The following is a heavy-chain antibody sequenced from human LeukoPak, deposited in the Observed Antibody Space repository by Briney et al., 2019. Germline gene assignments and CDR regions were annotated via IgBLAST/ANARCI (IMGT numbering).Heavy chain of an antibody. CDR3: ARDNTGSYEY. D-gene: IGHD1-26*01. CDR1: GFSFSSYA. CDR2: IRADGATT. V-gene: IGHV3-43*02. J-gene: IGHJ4*02. Sequence: QPGGSLRLSCSTSGFSFSSYAMHWVRQAPGKGLEWVSLIRADGATTRYTDSVKGRFTISRDNSKDSLYLQMNSLRTEDTALYYCARDNTGSYEYWGQGTLVTVSP.